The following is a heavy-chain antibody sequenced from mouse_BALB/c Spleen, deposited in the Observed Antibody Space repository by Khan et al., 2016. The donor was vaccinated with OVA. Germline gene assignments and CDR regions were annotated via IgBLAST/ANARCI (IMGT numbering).Heavy chain of an antibody. CDR2: IYPGNGNT. D-gene: IGHD1-1*01. CDR3: ARPDYCGVSNATMDD. CDR1: GYTFTNYW. Sequence: QVQLQQSGAELVRPGTSVKMSCKAAGYTFTNYWIGWIKQRPGHGLEWIGDIYPGNGNTNYNEKFKGKATLTADTSSSTAYMQLSSLTSADSAIYYCARPDYCGVSNATMDDWGQGTSVTVSS. J-gene: IGHJ4*01. V-gene: IGHV1-63*02.